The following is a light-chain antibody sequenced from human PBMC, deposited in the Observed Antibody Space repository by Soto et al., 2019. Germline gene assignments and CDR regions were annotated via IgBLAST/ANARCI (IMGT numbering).Light chain of an antibody. J-gene: IGKJ1*01. V-gene: IGKV1-5*03. Sequence: DIQMTQSPSTLSASVGDRVTITCRASQSISSWLAWYQQKPGKAPNLLIYRAFSLKSGVPSRFSGSGSGTEFTLTISSLQPEDFATYYCQKYDSYPWTFGQGTKVEIK. CDR3: QKYDSYPWT. CDR1: QSISSW. CDR2: RAF.